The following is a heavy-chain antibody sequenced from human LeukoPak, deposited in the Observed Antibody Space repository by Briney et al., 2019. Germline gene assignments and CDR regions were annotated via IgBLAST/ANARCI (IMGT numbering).Heavy chain of an antibody. CDR2: ISSNGGST. V-gene: IGHV3-64*01. CDR3: ASFESGWYVY. CDR1: AFTFSSYA. Sequence: AGGSLRLSCAASAFTFSSYAMHWVRQAPGKGLEYVSAISSNGGSTYYANSVKGRFTTSRDNSKNTLYLQMGSLRAEDMAVYYCASFESGWYVYWGQGTLVTVSS. J-gene: IGHJ4*02. D-gene: IGHD6-19*01.